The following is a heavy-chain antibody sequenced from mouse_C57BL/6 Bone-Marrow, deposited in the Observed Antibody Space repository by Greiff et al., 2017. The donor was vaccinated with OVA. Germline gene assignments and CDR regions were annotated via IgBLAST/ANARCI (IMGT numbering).Heavy chain of an antibody. V-gene: IGHV1-47*01. CDR3: ARGSTYYYAMDD. CDR2: FHPYNDDP. D-gene: IGHD1-1*01. CDR1: GYTFTTYP. Sequence: VQLQQSGAELVKPGASVKMSCKASGYTFTTYPIQWMKQNHGKSLEWIGNFHPYNDDPKYNEKFKGKATLTVEKSSSTVYLELRRLTSDDSAVYYCARGSTYYYAMDDWGQGTSVTVSS. J-gene: IGHJ4*01.